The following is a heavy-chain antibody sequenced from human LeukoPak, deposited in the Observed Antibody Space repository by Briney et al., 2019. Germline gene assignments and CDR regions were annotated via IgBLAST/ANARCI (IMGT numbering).Heavy chain of an antibody. CDR1: GFTFSSYW. CDR3: ARDTELSSSFAFDI. CDR2: ISLVGSER. V-gene: IGHV3-7*01. Sequence: PGGSLRLSCAASGFTFSSYWMNWVRQAPGKGLEWVARISLVGSERYYVGSVKGRFTISRGNAKKSLYLGMNSLRTEDTGVCCWARDTELSSSFAFDIWGQGTLVTVSS. J-gene: IGHJ3*02. D-gene: IGHD6-13*01.